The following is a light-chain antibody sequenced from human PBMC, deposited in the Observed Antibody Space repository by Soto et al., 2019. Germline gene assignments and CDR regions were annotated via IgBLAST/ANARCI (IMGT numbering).Light chain of an antibody. Sequence: QSALTQPPSASGSPGQSVTISCTGTSSDVGGYNYVSWYQQHPGKAPKLMIYEVSKRPSGVPDRFSGSKSGNTASLTASGLQAENEADYYCSSYAGSSNLVFGGGTKGTVL. CDR1: SSDVGGYNY. CDR2: EVS. J-gene: IGLJ2*01. CDR3: SSYAGSSNLV. V-gene: IGLV2-8*01.